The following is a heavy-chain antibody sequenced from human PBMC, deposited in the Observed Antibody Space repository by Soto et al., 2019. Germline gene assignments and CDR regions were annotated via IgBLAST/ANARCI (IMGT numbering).Heavy chain of an antibody. Sequence: GESLKISCRTSGYRFTSYWIAWVRQMPGKGLEWMGIIFPSDSDTRYSPSFQGQVTISADRSTSTVFLQWASLKASDTAVYFCARAERFPRSWFDPWGQGTQVTVSS. CDR2: IFPSDSDT. J-gene: IGHJ5*02. V-gene: IGHV5-51*01. CDR1: GYRFTSYW. CDR3: ARAERFPRSWFDP. D-gene: IGHD3-10*01.